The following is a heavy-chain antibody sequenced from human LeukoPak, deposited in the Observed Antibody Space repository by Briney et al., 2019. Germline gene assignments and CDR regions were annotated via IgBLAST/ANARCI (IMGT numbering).Heavy chain of an antibody. D-gene: IGHD5-12*01. CDR1: GYTFTSYD. CDR3: ARGGYGGLYYYYYMGV. Sequence: ASVKVSCKASGYTFTSYDINWVRQATGQGLEWMGWMNPNSGNTGYAQKFQGRVTMTRNTSISTAYMELSSLRSEGTAVYYCARGGYGGLYYYYYMGVWGKGTTVTVSS. CDR2: MNPNSGNT. J-gene: IGHJ6*03. V-gene: IGHV1-8*01.